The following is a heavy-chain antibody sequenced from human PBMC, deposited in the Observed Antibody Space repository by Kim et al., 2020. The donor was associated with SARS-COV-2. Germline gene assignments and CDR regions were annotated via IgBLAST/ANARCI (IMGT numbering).Heavy chain of an antibody. D-gene: IGHD5-18*01. CDR1: GFTFSSYG. J-gene: IGHJ4*02. CDR2: IWYDGSNK. CDR3: AKGDSYGPGYFDY. V-gene: IGHV3-33*06. Sequence: GGSLRLSCAASGFTFSSYGMHWVRQAPGKGLEWVAVIWYDGSNKYYADSVKGRFTISRDNSKNTLYLQMNNLRAEDTAVYYCAKGDSYGPGYFDYWGQGTLVTVSS.